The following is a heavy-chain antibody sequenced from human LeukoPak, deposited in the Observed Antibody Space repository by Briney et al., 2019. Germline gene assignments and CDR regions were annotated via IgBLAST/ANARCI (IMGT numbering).Heavy chain of an antibody. J-gene: IGHJ4*02. CDR2: IYYSGST. CDR3: ARAVDSSSSAYFDY. V-gene: IGHV4-39*07. CDR1: GGSISSSSYY. D-gene: IGHD6-6*01. Sequence: SETLSLTCTVSGGSISSSSYYWGWIRQPPGGGREWIGRIYYSGSTYYNLSLKSRVTISVDTSKNPFSLKLSSVTAADTAVYYCARAVDSSSSAYFDYWGQGTLVTVS.